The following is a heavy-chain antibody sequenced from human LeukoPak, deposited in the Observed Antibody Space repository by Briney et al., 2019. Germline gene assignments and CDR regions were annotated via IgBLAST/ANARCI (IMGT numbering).Heavy chain of an antibody. CDR2: ISYDGSNK. D-gene: IGHD2-2*01. J-gene: IGHJ5*02. V-gene: IGHV3-30*04. Sequence: GGSLRLSCAASGFTFSSYAMHWVRQAPGKGLEWVAIISYDGSNKYYAESVKGRFTISRDNSKNTLYLQMNSLRAEDTAVYYCATGDNELLFKRRKGGFDPWGQGTLVTVSS. CDR3: ATGDNELLFKRRKGGFDP. CDR1: GFTFSSYA.